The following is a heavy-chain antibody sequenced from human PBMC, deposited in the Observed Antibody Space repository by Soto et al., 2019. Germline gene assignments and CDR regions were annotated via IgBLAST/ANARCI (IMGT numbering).Heavy chain of an antibody. J-gene: IGHJ3*02. CDR1: GFTFSSYW. D-gene: IGHD2-15*01. V-gene: IGHV3-7*01. Sequence: PGGSLRLSCAASGFTFSSYWMSWVRQAPGKGLEWVANIKQDGSEKYYVDSVKGRFTISRDNAKNSLYLQVNSLRAEDTAVYYCARDGDIVVVVAAAFDIWGQGTMVTVSS. CDR2: IKQDGSEK. CDR3: ARDGDIVVVVAAAFDI.